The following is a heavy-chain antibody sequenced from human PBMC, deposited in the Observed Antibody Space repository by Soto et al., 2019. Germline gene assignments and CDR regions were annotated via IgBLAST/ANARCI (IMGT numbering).Heavy chain of an antibody. J-gene: IGHJ6*02. CDR3: ARKCSSTSCPRRSYYYGMDV. Sequence: GESLKISCKGSGYSFTSYWISWVRQMPGKGLEWMGRIDPSDSYTNYSPSFQGHVTISADKSISTAYLQWSSLKASDTAMYYCARKCSSTSCPRRSYYYGMDVWGQGTTVTVSS. CDR1: GYSFTSYW. CDR2: IDPSDSYT. D-gene: IGHD2-2*01. V-gene: IGHV5-10-1*01.